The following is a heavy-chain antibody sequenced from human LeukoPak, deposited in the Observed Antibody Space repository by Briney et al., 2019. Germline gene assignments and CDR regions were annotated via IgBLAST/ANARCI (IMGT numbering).Heavy chain of an antibody. CDR2: INTDGRTT. V-gene: IGHV3-74*01. D-gene: IGHD3-10*01. J-gene: IGHJ4*02. CDR1: GFTFSSYW. Sequence: GGSLRLSCVASGFTFSSYWMHWVRQVPGKGLVWVSRINTDGRTTRYADSVKCRFTISRDNAKNTLYLQMNSLRAEDTAVYFCASTVGSAPDYYGSGGFALLDYWGQGTLVTVSS. CDR3: ASTVGSAPDYYGSGGFALLDY.